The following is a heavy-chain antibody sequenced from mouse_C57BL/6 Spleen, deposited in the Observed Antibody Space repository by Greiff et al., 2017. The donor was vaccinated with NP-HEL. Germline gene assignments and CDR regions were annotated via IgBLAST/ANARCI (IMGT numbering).Heavy chain of an antibody. CDR3: AREGNYDAWFAY. V-gene: IGHV1-64*01. J-gene: IGHJ3*01. D-gene: IGHD2-4*01. CDR1: GYTFTSYW. CDR2: IHPNSGST. Sequence: QVQLQQPGAELVKPGASVKLSCKASGYTFTSYWMHWVKQRPGPGLEWIGMIHPNSGSTNYNEKFKSKATLTVDKSSSTAYMQLSSLTSEDSAVYYCAREGNYDAWFAYWGQGTLVTVSA.